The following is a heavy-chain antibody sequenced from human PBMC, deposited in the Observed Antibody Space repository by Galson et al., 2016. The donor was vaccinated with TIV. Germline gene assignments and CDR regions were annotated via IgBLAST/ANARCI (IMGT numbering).Heavy chain of an antibody. CDR2: IIPGSGTV. CDR3: ARTSYTPMGY. D-gene: IGHD5-18*01. Sequence: SVKVSCKASGGTFSSFALNWVRQAPGQGLEWIGEIIPGSGTVRYAQKFQARVTITADESATTSVMELSSLTSDDTAVYYCARTSYTPMGYWGQGTLVTVSS. CDR1: GGTFSSFA. J-gene: IGHJ4*01. V-gene: IGHV1-69*13.